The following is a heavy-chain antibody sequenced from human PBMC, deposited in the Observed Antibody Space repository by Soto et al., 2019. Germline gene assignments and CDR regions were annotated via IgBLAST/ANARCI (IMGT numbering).Heavy chain of an antibody. CDR1: GGTFSSYA. D-gene: IGHD1-26*01. CDR2: IIPIFGTA. CDR3: ASTRELLTRLVEPRLDY. Sequence: SVKVSCKASGGTFSSYAISWVRQAPGQGLEWMGGIIPIFGTANYAQKFQGRVTITADESTSTAYMELSSLRSEDTAVYYCASTRELLTRLVEPRLDYWGQGTLVTVSS. J-gene: IGHJ4*02. V-gene: IGHV1-69*13.